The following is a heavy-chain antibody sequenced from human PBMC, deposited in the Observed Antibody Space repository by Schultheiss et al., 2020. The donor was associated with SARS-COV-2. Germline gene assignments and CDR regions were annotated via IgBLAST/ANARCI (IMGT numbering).Heavy chain of an antibody. CDR1: GGSISSSSYY. D-gene: IGHD3-22*01. Sequence: SETLSLTCTVSGGSISSSSYYWGWIRQPPGKGLEWIGYIYYSGSTYYNPSLKSRVTISVDTSKNQFSLKLSSVTAADTAVYYCARVSYYDSSGYYSDYWGQGTLVTVSS. CDR2: IYYSGST. CDR3: ARVSYYDSSGYYSDY. J-gene: IGHJ4*02. V-gene: IGHV4-39*07.